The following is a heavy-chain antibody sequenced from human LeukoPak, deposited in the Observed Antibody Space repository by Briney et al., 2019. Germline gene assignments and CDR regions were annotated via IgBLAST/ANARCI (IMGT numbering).Heavy chain of an antibody. CDR2: INHSGST. V-gene: IGHV4-34*01. CDR3: ARGHYYGSGSYYSPPLYYYYGMDV. CDR1: GGSFSGYY. J-gene: IGHJ6*02. D-gene: IGHD3-10*01. Sequence: SETLSLTCAVYGGSFSGYYWSWIRQPPGKGLEWIGEINHSGSTNYNPSLKSRVTISVDTSKNQFSLKLSSVTAADTAVYYCARGHYYGSGSYYSPPLYYYYGMDVWGQGTTVTVSS.